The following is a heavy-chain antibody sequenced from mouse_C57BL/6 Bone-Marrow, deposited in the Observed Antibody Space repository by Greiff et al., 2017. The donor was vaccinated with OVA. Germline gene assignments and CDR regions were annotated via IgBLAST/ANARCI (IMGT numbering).Heavy chain of an antibody. Sequence: VQLQQSGPGMVKPSQSLSLTCTVTGYSITSGYDWHWIRHFPGNKLEWMGYISYSGSTNYNPSLKSRISITHDTSKNHFFLKLNSVTTEDTATYYCARDYDGYFLFAYWGQGTLVTVSA. J-gene: IGHJ3*01. CDR1: GYSITSGYD. CDR3: ARDYDGYFLFAY. CDR2: ISYSGST. D-gene: IGHD2-3*01. V-gene: IGHV3-1*01.